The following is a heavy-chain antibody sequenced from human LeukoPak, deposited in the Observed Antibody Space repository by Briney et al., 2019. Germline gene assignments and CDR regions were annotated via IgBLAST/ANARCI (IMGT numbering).Heavy chain of an antibody. Sequence: SGPTLVKPTQTLTLTCTFSGFSLSTSGVGVGWIRQPPGKALERLALIYWDDDKRYSPSLKSRLTITKDTSKNQVVVTETNMDPGDTATYYCAHLYGSGSSLNYWGQGTLVTVSS. CDR1: GFSLSTSGVG. V-gene: IGHV2-5*02. J-gene: IGHJ4*02. CDR3: AHLYGSGSSLNY. CDR2: IYWDDDK. D-gene: IGHD3-10*01.